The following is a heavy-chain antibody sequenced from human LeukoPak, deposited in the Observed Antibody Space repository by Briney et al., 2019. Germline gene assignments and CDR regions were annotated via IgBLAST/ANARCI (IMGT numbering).Heavy chain of an antibody. V-gene: IGHV1-46*01. Sequence: ASVKVSCKASGYTFTSYYMHWVRQAPGQGLEWMGIINPSGGSTSYAQKFQGRVTMTRDTSTSTVYMELSSLRSEDTAVYYCAGDISTGYSLGYWGQGTLVTVSS. J-gene: IGHJ4*02. D-gene: IGHD3-9*01. CDR1: GYTFTSYY. CDR2: INPSGGST. CDR3: AGDISTGYSLGY.